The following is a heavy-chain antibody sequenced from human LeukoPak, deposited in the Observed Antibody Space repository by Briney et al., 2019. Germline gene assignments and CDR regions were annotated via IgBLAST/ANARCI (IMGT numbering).Heavy chain of an antibody. J-gene: IGHJ4*02. CDR1: GFTFSTYS. CDR3: ARMHYFDY. V-gene: IGHV3-48*02. CDR2: ISSSSSTM. Sequence: GGSLRLSCAASGFTFSTYSMNWVRQVPGMGLEWVSYISSSSSTMFYADSVKGRFTISRDNAKNSLYLQMNSLRDEDTAVYYCARMHYFDYWGQGTLVTVSS.